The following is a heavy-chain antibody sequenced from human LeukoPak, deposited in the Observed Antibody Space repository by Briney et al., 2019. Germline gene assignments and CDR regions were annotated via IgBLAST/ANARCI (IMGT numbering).Heavy chain of an antibody. D-gene: IGHD4-11*01. CDR2: IIPIFGTA. J-gene: IGHJ3*02. Sequence: SVKVSCKASGGTFSSYAISWVRQAPGQGLEWMGGIIPIFGTANYAQKFQGRVTITADESTSTAYMELSSLRSEDTAVYYCARKDYSDYSDAFDIWGQGTMVTVSS. CDR1: GGTFSSYA. CDR3: ARKDYSDYSDAFDI. V-gene: IGHV1-69*13.